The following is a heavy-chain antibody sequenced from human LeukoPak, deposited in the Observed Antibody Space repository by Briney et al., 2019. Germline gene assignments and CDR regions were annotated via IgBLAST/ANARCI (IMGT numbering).Heavy chain of an antibody. D-gene: IGHD3-10*02. V-gene: IGHV3-48*03. J-gene: IGHJ6*04. CDR3: AEIGITMIGGV. Sequence: PGGSLRLSCAASGFTFSSYEMNWVRQAPGKGLEGVSYISSSGSTIYYADSVKGRFTISRDNAKNSLYLQMKSLRAEDTAVYYCAEIGITMIGGVWGKGATVTISS. CDR1: GFTFSSYE. CDR2: ISSSGSTI.